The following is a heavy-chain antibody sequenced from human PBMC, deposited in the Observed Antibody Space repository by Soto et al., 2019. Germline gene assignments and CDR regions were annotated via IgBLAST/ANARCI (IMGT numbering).Heavy chain of an antibody. J-gene: IGHJ6*02. D-gene: IGHD1-20*01. CDR2: INHSGST. V-gene: IGHV4-34*01. Sequence: PSETLSLTCAVYGGSFSGYYWSWIRQPPGKGLEWIGEINHSGSTNYNPSLKSRVTISVDTSKNQFSLKLSSVTAADTAVYYCARVTYNWNYYYYGMDVWGQGTTVTVSS. CDR1: GGSFSGYY. CDR3: ARVTYNWNYYYYGMDV.